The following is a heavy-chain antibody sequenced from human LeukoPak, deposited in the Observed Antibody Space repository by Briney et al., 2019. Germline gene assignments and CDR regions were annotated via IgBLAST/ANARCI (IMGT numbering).Heavy chain of an antibody. Sequence: PGGSLRLSCAASGFTFSNYWMHWVRQSPGNGPVWVARINIDGSYTGYADSVKGRFTISRDDAKNTLYLQMSSLRAEDTAVYYWARDFDAGGTPGDDFDYWGRGTLVTVSS. CDR1: GFTFSNYW. CDR3: ARDFDAGGTPGDDFDY. V-gene: IGHV3-74*01. J-gene: IGHJ4*02. CDR2: INIDGSYT. D-gene: IGHD4-23*01.